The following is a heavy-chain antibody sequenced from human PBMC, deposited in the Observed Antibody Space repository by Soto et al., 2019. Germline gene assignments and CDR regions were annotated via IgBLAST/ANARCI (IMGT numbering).Heavy chain of an antibody. CDR1: GFSLTTNGAG. Sequence: QITLKESGPSLVKPTQTLTLTCTFSGFSLTTNGAGVGWIRQSPGEALEWLALIYWDDDKRYSPSLKRRLTIHMSTSKTQVVLTMHIMESVDAATYYCAFCCTYSSSWFPDYWGQGTLVTVSS. D-gene: IGHD6-13*01. J-gene: IGHJ4*02. V-gene: IGHV2-5*02. CDR3: AFCCTYSSSWFPDY. CDR2: IYWDDDK.